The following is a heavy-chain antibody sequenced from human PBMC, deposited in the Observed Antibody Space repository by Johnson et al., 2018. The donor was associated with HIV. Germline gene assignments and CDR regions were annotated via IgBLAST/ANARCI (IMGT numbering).Heavy chain of an antibody. D-gene: IGHD1-26*01. CDR3: ASGGGYYTIAFDI. V-gene: IGHV3-30*19. J-gene: IGHJ3*02. CDR2: ISYDGSNK. CDR1: GFTFSSYG. Sequence: QVQLVESGGGVVQPGGSLRLSCAASGFTFSSYGMHWVRQAPGKGLEWVAFISYDGSNKYYADSVKGRFTISRDNSKNTLYLQMNSLRAEDTAVYYCASGGGYYTIAFDIWGQGTMVTVSS.